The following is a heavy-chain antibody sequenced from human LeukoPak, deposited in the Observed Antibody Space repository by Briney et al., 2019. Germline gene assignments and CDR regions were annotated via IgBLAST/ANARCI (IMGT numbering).Heavy chain of an antibody. J-gene: IGHJ6*02. CDR2: IYYSGST. D-gene: IGHD4-11*01. CDR1: GGSISSYY. CDR3: ASLGWYSNQYYYGMDV. Sequence: SETLSLTCTVSGGSISSYYWSWIRQPPGKGLEWIGYIYYSGSTNYNPSLKSRVTISVDTSKNQFSLKLSSVTAADTAVYYCASLGWYSNQYYYGMDVWGQGTTVTVSS. V-gene: IGHV4-59*01.